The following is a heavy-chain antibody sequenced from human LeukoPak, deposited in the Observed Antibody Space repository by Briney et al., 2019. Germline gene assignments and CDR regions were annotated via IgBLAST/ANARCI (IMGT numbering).Heavy chain of an antibody. J-gene: IGHJ4*02. CDR1: GFTFSSHW. CDR2: IKPDGSEK. D-gene: IGHD3-22*01. CDR3: ARKVVITLGIFDY. Sequence: GGSLRLSCAVSGFTFSSHWMNWVRQAPGKGLEWVANIKPDGSEKYYVDSVKGRFTISRDNAKNSLYLQMNSLRAEDTAVYYCARKVVITLGIFDYWGQGTLVTVSS. V-gene: IGHV3-7*01.